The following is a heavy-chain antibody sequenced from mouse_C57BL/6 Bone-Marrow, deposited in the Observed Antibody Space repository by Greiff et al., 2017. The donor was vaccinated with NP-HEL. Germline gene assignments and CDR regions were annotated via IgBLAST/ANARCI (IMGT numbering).Heavy chain of an antibody. CDR2: ISAGGSYT. CDR3: ARDPTGAAMDY. D-gene: IGHD1-1*01. Sequence: EVKLVESGGGLVKPGGSLKLSCAASGFTFSSYAMSWVSQTPEKRLEWVATISAGGSYTYYPDNVKGRFTISRDNAKNNLYLQMSHLKSEDTAMYYCARDPTGAAMDYWGQGTSVTVSS. CDR1: GFTFSSYA. J-gene: IGHJ4*01. V-gene: IGHV5-4*01.